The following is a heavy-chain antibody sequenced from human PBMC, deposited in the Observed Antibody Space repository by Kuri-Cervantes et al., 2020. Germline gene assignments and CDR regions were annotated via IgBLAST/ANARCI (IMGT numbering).Heavy chain of an antibody. CDR2: IYPGDSDT. CDR3: ARGLRYCSSTSCYGGNWFDP. Sequence: GESLKISCKGSGYSFTSYWIGWVRQMLGKGLEWMGIIYPGDSDTRYSPSFQGQVTISADKSISTAYLQWSSLKASDTAMYYCARGLRYCSSTSCYGGNWFDPWGQGTLVTVSS. V-gene: IGHV5-51*01. J-gene: IGHJ5*02. CDR1: GYSFTSYW. D-gene: IGHD2-2*01.